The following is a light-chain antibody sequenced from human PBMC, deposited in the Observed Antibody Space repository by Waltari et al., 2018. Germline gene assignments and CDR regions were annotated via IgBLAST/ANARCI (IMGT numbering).Light chain of an antibody. V-gene: IGKV3-20*01. Sequence: EIVLTQSPASLSLSPGDGATLSCRASQSVGRTLAWYQQRPGQAPRLLIYDASSRATGIPDRFSGRGSGTDFSLTISRLEPEDFAVYYCQKYGTRPATFGQGTKVEVK. CDR1: QSVGRT. CDR2: DAS. CDR3: QKYGTRPAT. J-gene: IGKJ1*01.